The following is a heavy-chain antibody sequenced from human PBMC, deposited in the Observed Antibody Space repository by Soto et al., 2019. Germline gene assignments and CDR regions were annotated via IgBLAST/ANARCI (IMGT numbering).Heavy chain of an antibody. V-gene: IGHV3-74*01. Sequence: EVQLVESGGGLVQPGGSLRLSCAASGFTFSTSWMHWFRQAAGKGLVWVSRINSGASATNYADSVKGRFTISRDNAKNTLYLQMDSLTAEDTAVYYCARGPSGWFGYDYWGQGTLVSVSS. CDR2: INSGASAT. D-gene: IGHD6-19*01. CDR3: ARGPSGWFGYDY. J-gene: IGHJ4*02. CDR1: GFTFSTSW.